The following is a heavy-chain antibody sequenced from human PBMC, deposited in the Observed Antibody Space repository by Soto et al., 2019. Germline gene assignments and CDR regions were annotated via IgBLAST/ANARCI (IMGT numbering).Heavy chain of an antibody. Sequence: GGSLRLSCAASGFTFSSYGMHWVRQAPGKGLEWVAVISYDGSNKYYADSVKGRFTISRDNSKNTLYLQMNSLRAEDTAVYYCAKYRSAIGAFEIWCQGTMVTVSS. CDR3: AKYRSAIGAFEI. D-gene: IGHD6-25*01. CDR2: ISYDGSNK. CDR1: GFTFSSYG. V-gene: IGHV3-30*18. J-gene: IGHJ3*02.